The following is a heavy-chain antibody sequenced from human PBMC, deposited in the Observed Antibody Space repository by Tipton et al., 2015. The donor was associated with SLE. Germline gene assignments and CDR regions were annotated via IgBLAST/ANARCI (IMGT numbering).Heavy chain of an antibody. D-gene: IGHD6-6*01. J-gene: IGHJ3*02. CDR2: INSDGSSR. Sequence: SLRLSCAASGFTFSSYWMYWVRQAPGKGLVWVSRINSDGSSRSYADSVKGRFTISRDNAKNTLYLQMNSLRVEDTAVYYCARGRGGSSSEGFDIWGQGTMVTVSS. V-gene: IGHV3-74*01. CDR1: GFTFSSYW. CDR3: ARGRGGSSSEGFDI.